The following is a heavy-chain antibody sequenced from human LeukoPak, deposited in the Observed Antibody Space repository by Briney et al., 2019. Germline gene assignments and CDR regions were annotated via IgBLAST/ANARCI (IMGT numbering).Heavy chain of an antibody. J-gene: IGHJ4*02. Sequence: GGSLRLSCAASGFTFSSYAMHWVRQAPGKGLDYVSGISSNGGSTYYADSVKGRFIISRDNSKNTLYLQLGSVRAEDMAVYPCARTDYFDSSGYHDDFDYWGQGSLVTVSS. D-gene: IGHD3-22*01. CDR2: ISSNGGST. CDR1: GFTFSSYA. CDR3: ARTDYFDSSGYHDDFDY. V-gene: IGHV3-64*02.